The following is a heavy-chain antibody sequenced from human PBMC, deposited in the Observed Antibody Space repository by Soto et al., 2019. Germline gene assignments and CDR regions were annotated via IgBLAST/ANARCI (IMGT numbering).Heavy chain of an antibody. Sequence: GGSLRLSCAASGFTFSNAWMSWVRQAPGKGLAWVSVISGSDGSTYYADSVKGRFTISRDNSKNTLNLQMNSLRAEHTAVYYCARRSSSWYFDYWGQGTLVTVSS. CDR1: GFTFSNAW. CDR3: ARRSSSWYFDY. D-gene: IGHD6-13*01. V-gene: IGHV3-23*01. J-gene: IGHJ4*02. CDR2: ISGSDGST.